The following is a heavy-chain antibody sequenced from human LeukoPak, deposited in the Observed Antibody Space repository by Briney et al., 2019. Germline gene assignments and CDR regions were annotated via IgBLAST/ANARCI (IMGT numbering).Heavy chain of an antibody. CDR1: GGSISGYY. V-gene: IGHV4-59*01. Sequence: SETLSLTCTVSGGSISGYYWSWIRQPPGKGVEWIGYIYYSGSTNYNPSLKSRVTISVDTSKSQFSLKLSSVTATDTAVYYCARGDYGSGSYYFDYWGQGTLVTVSS. CDR2: IYYSGST. J-gene: IGHJ4*02. D-gene: IGHD3-10*01. CDR3: ARGDYGSGSYYFDY.